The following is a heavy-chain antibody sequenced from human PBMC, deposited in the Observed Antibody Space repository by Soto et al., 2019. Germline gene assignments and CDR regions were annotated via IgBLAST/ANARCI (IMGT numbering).Heavy chain of an antibody. V-gene: IGHV4-4*02. D-gene: IGHD5-18*01. CDR3: ARGGYSYATGFDP. CDR1: GASIASSDW. Sequence: SETLSLTCAVSGASIASSDWWNWVRQTPEKGLEWIGEIFHEGNIIYNPSLKSRVTISVDKSKNQFSLKLSSVTAADTAVYYCARGGYSYATGFDPWGQGTLVTVSS. CDR2: IFHEGNI. J-gene: IGHJ5*02.